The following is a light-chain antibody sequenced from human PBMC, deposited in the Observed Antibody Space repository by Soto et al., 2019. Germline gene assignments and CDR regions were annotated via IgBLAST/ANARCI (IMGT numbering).Light chain of an antibody. CDR2: RIS. J-gene: IGKJ2*01. Sequence: DIVMTQSPLSSPATLRQPASISCRASQSLVHSDGNTYLRGVQQRPSQPPRLLISRISRRSPGVPDRFSGSVAGTDFTLKLSRVDAEDVGVYYCLQATQIPHTCGQGTKMEI. CDR1: QSLVHSDGNTY. CDR3: LQATQIPHT. V-gene: IGKV2-24*01.